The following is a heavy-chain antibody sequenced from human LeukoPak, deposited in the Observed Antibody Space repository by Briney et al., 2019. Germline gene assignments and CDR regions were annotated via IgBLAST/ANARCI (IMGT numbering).Heavy chain of an antibody. CDR2: INHSGST. D-gene: IGHD3-9*01. Sequence: PSETLSLTCAVYGGSFSGYYWSWIRQPPGKGLEWIGEINHSGSTNYNPSLKSRVTISVDTSKNQFSLKLSSVTAADTAVYYCARPHYDILTGYYLYYFDYWGQGTLVTVSS. J-gene: IGHJ4*02. CDR3: ARPHYDILTGYYLYYFDY. V-gene: IGHV4-34*01. CDR1: GGSFSGYY.